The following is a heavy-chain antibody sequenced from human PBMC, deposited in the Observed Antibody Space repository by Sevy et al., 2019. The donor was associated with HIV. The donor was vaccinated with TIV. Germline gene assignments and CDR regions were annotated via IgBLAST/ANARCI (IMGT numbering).Heavy chain of an antibody. J-gene: IGHJ4*02. CDR1: GGTFSSYA. V-gene: IGHV1-69*13. D-gene: IGHD2-21*02. CDR3: ARNSYEVVTAIDYFDY. Sequence: ASVKVSCKASGGTFSSYAISWVRQAPGQGLEWMGGIIPIFGTANYAQKFQGRVTITADESTSTAYMELSSLRSEDTAVYYCARNSYEVVTAIDYFDYWGQGTLVTVSS. CDR2: IIPIFGTA.